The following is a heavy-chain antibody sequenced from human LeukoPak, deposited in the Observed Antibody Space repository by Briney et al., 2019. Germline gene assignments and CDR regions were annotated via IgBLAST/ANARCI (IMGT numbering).Heavy chain of an antibody. V-gene: IGHV1-58*01. Sequence: SVKVSCKASGFTFTSSAVQWVRQARGQRLEWIGWIVVGSGNTNYAQKLQERVTITRDMSTSTAYMELSSLRSEDTAVYYCARRESVVPAARHYYYDMDVWGQGTTVTVSS. CDR2: IVVGSGNT. CDR3: ARRESVVPAARHYYYDMDV. D-gene: IGHD2-2*01. J-gene: IGHJ6*02. CDR1: GFTFTSSA.